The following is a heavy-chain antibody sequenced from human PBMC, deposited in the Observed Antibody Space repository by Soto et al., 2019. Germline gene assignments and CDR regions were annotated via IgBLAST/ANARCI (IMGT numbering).Heavy chain of an antibody. CDR2: IYYSGST. V-gene: IGHV4-59*01. D-gene: IGHD3-3*01. J-gene: IGHJ6*02. Sequence: SETLSLTCTVSGGSISSYYWSWIRQPPGKGLEWIGYIYYSGSTSYNPSLKSRVTISVDTSKNQFSLKLSSVTAAGTAVYYCARGASVFGVVINYYYYYGMDVWGQGTTVTVSS. CDR1: GGSISSYY. CDR3: ARGASVFGVVINYYYYYGMDV.